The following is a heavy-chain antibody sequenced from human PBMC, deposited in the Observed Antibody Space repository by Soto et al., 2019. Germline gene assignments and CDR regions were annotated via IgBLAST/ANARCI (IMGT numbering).Heavy chain of an antibody. J-gene: IGHJ4*02. V-gene: IGHV4-31*03. Sequence: QVQLQESGPGLVKPSQTLSLTCSVSGGSISSGDYYWSWVRQHPGKGLEWIGYIFYGGSTYYNPSLKSRVTISLDKSKNQFSLKLSSVTAADTAVYYCARGGSGDIVVVAAIDYWGQGTLVTVSS. CDR2: IFYGGST. D-gene: IGHD2-15*01. CDR1: GGSISSGDYY. CDR3: ARGGSGDIVVVAAIDY.